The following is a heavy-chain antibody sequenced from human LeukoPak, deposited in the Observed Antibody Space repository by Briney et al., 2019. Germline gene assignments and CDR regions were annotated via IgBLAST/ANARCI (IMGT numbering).Heavy chain of an antibody. CDR3: ARVRPRGVTFDY. Sequence: ASVKVSCKASGYTFTNYYIHWVRQAPGQGLEWVGIINPSDFTTSYARKFQGRVTMTRDTSTSTVYMELKSLKSEDTAVYHCARVRPRGVTFDYWGQGTLVTVSS. V-gene: IGHV1-46*01. D-gene: IGHD3-10*01. J-gene: IGHJ4*02. CDR1: GYTFTNYY. CDR2: INPSDFTT.